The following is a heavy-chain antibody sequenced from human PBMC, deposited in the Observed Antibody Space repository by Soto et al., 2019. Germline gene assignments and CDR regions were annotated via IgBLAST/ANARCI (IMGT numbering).Heavy chain of an antibody. CDR1: AGSITSDEYY. CDR2: IHHTGST. Sequence: QVQLQESGPGLVKPSQTLSLTCTVSAGSITSDEYYWNWIRYRPGKGLEWIGLIHHTGSTFYNPSLERRASISIDTSESQFSLNLASVTVADTAVYYCARRPTGSGSSFFDYWGPGTLVTVSS. CDR3: ARRPTGSGSSFFDY. V-gene: IGHV4-31*03. D-gene: IGHD3-10*01. J-gene: IGHJ4*02.